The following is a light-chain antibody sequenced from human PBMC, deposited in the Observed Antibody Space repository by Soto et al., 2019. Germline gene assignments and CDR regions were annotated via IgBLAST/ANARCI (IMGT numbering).Light chain of an antibody. V-gene: IGLV2-14*01. CDR1: SSDVGGYNY. CDR2: DVS. CDR3: SSYTSSSTLDV. J-gene: IGLJ1*01. Sequence: QSVLTQPASVSGSPGQSITISCTGTSSDVGGYNYVSWYQQHPGKAPKLMIYDVSNRPSGVSNRFSGSKSGNTASLTISGLQAEDEADYYSSSYTSSSTLDVFRTGTKVTVL.